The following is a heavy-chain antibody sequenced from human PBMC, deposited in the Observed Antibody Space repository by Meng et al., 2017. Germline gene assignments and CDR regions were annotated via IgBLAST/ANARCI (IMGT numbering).Heavy chain of an antibody. CDR2: ISYDGSNK. CDR3: ARSEGATVTPGDYYYYGMDV. CDR1: GFTFSSYA. Sequence: GESLKISCAASGFTFSSYAMHWVRQAPGKGLEWVAVISYDGSNKYYADSVKGRFTISRDNSKNTLYLQMNSLRAEDTAVYYCARSEGATVTPGDYYYYGMDVWGQGTTVTVTS. D-gene: IGHD4-17*01. J-gene: IGHJ6*02. V-gene: IGHV3-30*04.